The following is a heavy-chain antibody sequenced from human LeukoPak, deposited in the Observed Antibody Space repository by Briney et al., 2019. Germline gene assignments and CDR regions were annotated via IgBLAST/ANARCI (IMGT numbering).Heavy chain of an antibody. CDR1: GFTFINYW. V-gene: IGHV3-7*01. Sequence: GGSLRLSCAAYGFTFINYWMTWVRQAPGGGLEWVANIKQDGSEKYYADSVEGRFTISRDNAKNSLYLQMNSLRAEDTALYYCARRCSGSYRTPIGYWGQGTLVTVSS. CDR2: IKQDGSEK. CDR3: ARRCSGSYRTPIGY. D-gene: IGHD1-26*01. J-gene: IGHJ4*02.